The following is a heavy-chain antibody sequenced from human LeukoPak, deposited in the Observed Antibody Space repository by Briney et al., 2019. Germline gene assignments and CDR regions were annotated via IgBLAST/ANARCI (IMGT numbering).Heavy chain of an antibody. J-gene: IGHJ4*02. CDR3: ARKTWDSSGYYCLDY. V-gene: IGHV3-48*02. Sequence: SGGSLRLSCAASRFTFSTYTMNWVRQAPGKGLEWVAYISGSSGTIYYADSVKGRFTISRDNAKNSLYLQMNYLSDEDTAVYYCARKTWDSSGYYCLDYWGQGTLVTVSS. CDR2: ISGSSGTI. CDR1: RFTFSTYT. D-gene: IGHD3-22*01.